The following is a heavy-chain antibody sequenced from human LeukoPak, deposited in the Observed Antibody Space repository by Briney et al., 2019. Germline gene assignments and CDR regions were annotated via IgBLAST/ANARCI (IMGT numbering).Heavy chain of an antibody. CDR2: ISSSGSTI. CDR1: GFTFSSYE. J-gene: IGHJ3*02. D-gene: IGHD3-9*01. V-gene: IGHV3-48*03. CDR3: ASGNYDILGDAFDI. Sequence: GGSLRLSCAASGFTFSSYEMNWVRQAPGKGLEWVSYISSSGSTIYYADSVKGRFTISRDNAKNSLYLQTNSLRAEDTAVYYCASGNYDILGDAFDIWGQGTMVTVSS.